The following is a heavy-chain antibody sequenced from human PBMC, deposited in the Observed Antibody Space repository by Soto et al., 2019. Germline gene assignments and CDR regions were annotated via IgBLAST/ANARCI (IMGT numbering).Heavy chain of an antibody. D-gene: IGHD3-9*01. J-gene: IGHJ6*02. CDR1: GFIFSSHN. V-gene: IGHV3-21*06. Sequence: DVQLVESGGGLVKPGGSLRLSCAASGFIFSSHNMNWVRQAPGKGLEWVSSITGSSSYIFYADSVKGRSTISRDNAKNTVYLQMNSLRAEDTGVYYCARLVASETGYGMDVWGQGTTVTVSS. CDR2: ITGSSSYI. CDR3: ARLVASETGYGMDV.